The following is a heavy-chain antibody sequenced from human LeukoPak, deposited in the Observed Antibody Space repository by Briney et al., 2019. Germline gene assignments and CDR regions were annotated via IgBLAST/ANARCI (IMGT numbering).Heavy chain of an antibody. CDR1: GFTFNNYA. Sequence: GGSLRLSCAASGFTFNNYAMHWVRQAPGKGLEWVTFIRYDGSNKYYADSVKGRFTISRDNSKNTLYLQMNSLRAEDTAVYYCAKAPMVRGVIEYYYYYMDVWGKGTTVTVSS. CDR3: AKAPMVRGVIEYYYYYMDV. CDR2: IRYDGSNK. D-gene: IGHD3-10*01. J-gene: IGHJ6*03. V-gene: IGHV3-30*02.